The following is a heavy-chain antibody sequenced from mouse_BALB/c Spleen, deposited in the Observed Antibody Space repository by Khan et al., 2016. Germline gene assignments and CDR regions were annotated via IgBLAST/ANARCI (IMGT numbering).Heavy chain of an antibody. D-gene: IGHD1-1*02. V-gene: IGHV3-1*02. CDR3: VRYGYYAMDY. CDR1: DYSITSGYS. Sequence: EVELVESGPDLVTPSQSLSLTCTVTDYSITSGYSWHWIRQFPGNKLEWMGYIHYSGSTNYNPSPKSRISITRYTSKNQFCLQLNSVTTEDTAIYYCVRYGYYAMDYWGQGTSVTVSS. CDR2: IHYSGST. J-gene: IGHJ4*01.